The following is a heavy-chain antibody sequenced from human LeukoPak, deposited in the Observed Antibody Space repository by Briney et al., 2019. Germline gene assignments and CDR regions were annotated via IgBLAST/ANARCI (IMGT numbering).Heavy chain of an antibody. CDR2: INPNSGGT. Sequence: ASVKASCKASGYTFTGYYMHWVRQAPGQGLEWMGWINPNSGGTNYAQKFQGRVTMTRDTSISTAYMELSRLRSDDTAVYYCARGPLEGISLSLYWGQGTLVTVSS. CDR3: ARGPLEGISLSLY. J-gene: IGHJ4*02. V-gene: IGHV1-2*02. D-gene: IGHD6-13*01. CDR1: GYTFTGYY.